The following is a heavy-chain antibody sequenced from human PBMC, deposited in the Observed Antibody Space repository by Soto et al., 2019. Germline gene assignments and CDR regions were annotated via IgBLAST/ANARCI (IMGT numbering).Heavy chain of an antibody. CDR1: GFMFTSSA. CDR2: LVVGSGNT. Sequence: QMQVVQSGPEVKKPGTSVKVSCKTSGFMFTSSAVQWVRQARGQRLVWIGWLVVGSGNTHYAQHFQERVTLTRDMSTGTAYMESSNLRSEDTAVYYCAAVPVLRFLKWLPAYFDYWGQGTLVTVSS. V-gene: IGHV1-58*01. D-gene: IGHD3-3*01. J-gene: IGHJ4*02. CDR3: AAVPVLRFLKWLPAYFDY.